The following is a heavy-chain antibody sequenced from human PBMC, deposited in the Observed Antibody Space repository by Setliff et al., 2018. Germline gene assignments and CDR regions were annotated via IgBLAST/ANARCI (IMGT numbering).Heavy chain of an antibody. CDR2: INHSGST. CDR3: ARGPDSSGYYDSFDY. Sequence: SETLSLTCAVYGGSSSGYYWSWIRQPPGKGLEWIGEINHSGSTNYNPSLKSRVTISVDTSKNQFSLKLSSVTAADTAVYYCARGPDSSGYYDSFDYWGQGTLVTVSS. D-gene: IGHD3-22*01. V-gene: IGHV4-34*01. CDR1: GGSSSGYY. J-gene: IGHJ4*02.